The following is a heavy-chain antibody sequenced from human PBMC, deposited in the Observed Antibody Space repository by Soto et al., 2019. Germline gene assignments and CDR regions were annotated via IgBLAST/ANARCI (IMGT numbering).Heavy chain of an antibody. CDR1: GYTFTSYA. CDR3: ARSSQLVYYHYMDV. J-gene: IGHJ6*03. D-gene: IGHD6-13*01. CDR2: INAGNGNT. Sequence: GASVKVSCKASGYTFTSYAMHWVRQAPGQRLEWMGWINAGNGNTKYSQKFQGRVTITRDTSASTAYMELSSLRSEDTAVYYCARSSQLVYYHYMDVWGKGTTVTVSS. V-gene: IGHV1-3*01.